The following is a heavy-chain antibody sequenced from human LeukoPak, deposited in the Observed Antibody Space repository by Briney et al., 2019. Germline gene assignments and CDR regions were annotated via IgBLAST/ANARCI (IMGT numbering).Heavy chain of an antibody. CDR3: ASIYDSSGYYDFKFDY. V-gene: IGHV3-64*01. D-gene: IGHD3-22*01. CDR1: GFTFSSYA. Sequence: GGSLRLSCAASGFTFSSYAMHWVRQAPGKGLEYVSAISSNGGSTYYANSVKGRFTISRDNSKNTLYLQMNSLRAEDTAVYYCASIYDSSGYYDFKFDYWGQGTLVTVSS. J-gene: IGHJ4*02. CDR2: ISSNGGST.